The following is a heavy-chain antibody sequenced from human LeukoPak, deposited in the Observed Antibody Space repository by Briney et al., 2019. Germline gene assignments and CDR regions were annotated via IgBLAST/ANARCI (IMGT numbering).Heavy chain of an antibody. CDR2: IYHSGST. CDR1: GYSISSGYY. J-gene: IGHJ2*01. D-gene: IGHD3-22*01. Sequence: KSSETLSLTCTVSGYSISSGYYWGWIRQPPGKGLEWIGSIYHSGSTYYNPSLKSRVTISVDTSKNQFSLKLSSVTAADTAVYYCARVWYYDSSGYRPGYWYFDLWGRGTLVTVSS. CDR3: ARVWYYDSSGYRPGYWYFDL. V-gene: IGHV4-38-2*02.